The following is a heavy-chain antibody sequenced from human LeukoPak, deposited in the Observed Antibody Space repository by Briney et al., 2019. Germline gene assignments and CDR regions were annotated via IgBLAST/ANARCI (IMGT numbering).Heavy chain of an antibody. CDR1: GFTFSSYA. V-gene: IGHV3-23*01. CDR3: AKGGSGNSYSQVQH. D-gene: IGHD2-15*01. CDR2: ISGSGDST. J-gene: IGHJ1*01. Sequence: GGSLRLSCAASGFTFSSYAMTWVRQAPGKGLEWVSVISGSGDSTYYAGSVKGRFTISRDNSKNTMYLQMNSLRVEDTAVYYCAKGGSGNSYSQVQHWGQGVLLTVSS.